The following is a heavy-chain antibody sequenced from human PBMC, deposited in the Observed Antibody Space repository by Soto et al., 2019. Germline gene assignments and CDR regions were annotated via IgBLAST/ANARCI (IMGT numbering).Heavy chain of an antibody. V-gene: IGHV1-58*01. J-gene: IGHJ3*02. Sequence: QMQLVQSGPEVKKPGTSVKVSCKASGFTFTSSAVQWVRQARGQRLEWIGWIVVGSGNTNYAQKFQERVTITRDMSTSTAYMELSSLRSEDTAVYYCVGGYGSGSYHSAFDIWGQGTMVTVSS. CDR2: IVVGSGNT. D-gene: IGHD3-10*01. CDR1: GFTFTSSA. CDR3: VGGYGSGSYHSAFDI.